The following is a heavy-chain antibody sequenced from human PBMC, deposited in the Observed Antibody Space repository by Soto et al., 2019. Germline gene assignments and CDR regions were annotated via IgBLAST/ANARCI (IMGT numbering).Heavy chain of an antibody. V-gene: IGHV4-34*01. J-gene: IGHJ5*02. D-gene: IGHD2-15*01. CDR2: INHSGST. CDR3: ARDGSGGSCSGGSCYSGPWFDP. CDR1: GGSFSGYY. Sequence: SETLSLTCAVYGGSFSGYYWSWIRQPPGKGLEWIGEINHSGSTNYNPSLKSRVTISVDTSKNQFSLKLSSVTAADTAVYYCARDGSGGSCSGGSCYSGPWFDPWGQGTLVTVSS.